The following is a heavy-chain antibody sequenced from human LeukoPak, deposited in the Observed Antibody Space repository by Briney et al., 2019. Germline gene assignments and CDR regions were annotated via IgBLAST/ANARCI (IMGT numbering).Heavy chain of an antibody. D-gene: IGHD2-2*01. CDR2: INPSGGST. CDR3: ARDPVVVPAAMRSYYYMDV. CDR1: GYTFTSYY. V-gene: IGHV1-46*01. J-gene: IGHJ6*03. Sequence: ASVKVSCKASGYTFTSYYMHWVRQAPGQGLEWMGIINPSGGSTSYAQKFQGRVTMTRDTSTSTVYMELSSLRSEDTAVYYCARDPVVVPAAMRSYYYMDVWGKGTTVTVSS.